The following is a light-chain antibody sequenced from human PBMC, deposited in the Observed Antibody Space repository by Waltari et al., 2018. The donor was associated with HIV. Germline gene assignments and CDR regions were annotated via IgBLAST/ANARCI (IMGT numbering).Light chain of an antibody. Sequence: DIQMTQSPSSLSASVGDTVTITCRASQDISNSLSWFQQQPGKVPKLLVHGAFILQRGVPSRIRGSGSWTDYTLTISGLQAEDFATYYCQQYFGFHLTFGGGTRVDI. CDR1: QDISNS. J-gene: IGKJ4*01. CDR3: QQYFGFHLT. CDR2: GAF. V-gene: IGKV1-NL1*01.